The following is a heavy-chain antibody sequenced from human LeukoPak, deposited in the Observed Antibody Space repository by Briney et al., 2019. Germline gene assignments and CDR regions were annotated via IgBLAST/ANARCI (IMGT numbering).Heavy chain of an antibody. D-gene: IGHD2-15*01. CDR2: IYTSVST. CDR3: ARVLVVAATPTEVNNWFDP. Sequence: PSESLSLTCTVSGGSISSYSWSWIRQPAGKGLEWIGPIYTSVSTTYNPSLKTRVTMSVDTSKSQYSLKLSSVTAADTAVYYWARVLVVAATPTEVNNWFDPWGQGTLVTVSS. J-gene: IGHJ5*02. V-gene: IGHV4-4*07. CDR1: GGSISSYS.